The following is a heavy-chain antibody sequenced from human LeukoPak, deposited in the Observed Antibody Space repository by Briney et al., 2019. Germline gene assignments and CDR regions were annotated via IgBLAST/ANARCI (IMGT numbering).Heavy chain of an antibody. CDR2: MNPNSGNT. V-gene: IGHV1-8*03. D-gene: IGHD4-11*01. CDR1: GYTFTSYD. J-gene: IGHJ3*02. Sequence: ASVKVSCKASGYTFTSYDINWVRQATGQGLEWMGWMNPNSGNTGYAQKLQGRVTITRNTSISTAYMELSSLRSEDTAVYYCARAAIVTSDAFDIWGQGTMVTVSS. CDR3: ARAAIVTSDAFDI.